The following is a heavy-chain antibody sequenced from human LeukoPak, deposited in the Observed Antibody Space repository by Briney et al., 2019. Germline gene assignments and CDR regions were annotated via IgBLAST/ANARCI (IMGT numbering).Heavy chain of an antibody. D-gene: IGHD6-13*01. J-gene: IGHJ4*02. CDR2: IYHTGST. CDR1: GYSIRSGYY. Sequence: SETLSLTCAVSGYSIRSGYYWGWIRQPPGKGLEWIGSIYHTGSTYYNPSLQSRVTISLDSPKNQFSLKLSSVTAADAAVYYCARRPAGIAARPFDYWGQGTLVTVSS. CDR3: ARRPAGIAARPFDY. V-gene: IGHV4-38-2*01.